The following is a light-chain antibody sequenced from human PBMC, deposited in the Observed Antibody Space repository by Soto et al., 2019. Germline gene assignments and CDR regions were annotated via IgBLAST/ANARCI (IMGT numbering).Light chain of an antibody. Sequence: DVQMTQSPSSLSASVGDRVTITCRASQGISTDLNWYQQKPGKAPKLLIYAASTLQSGVPSRFSGSGSGTDFTLTISCLQSEDFATYYCQQYYSFPRTFGQGTKVDIK. CDR1: QGISTD. CDR3: QQYYSFPRT. V-gene: IGKV1-39*01. CDR2: AAS. J-gene: IGKJ1*01.